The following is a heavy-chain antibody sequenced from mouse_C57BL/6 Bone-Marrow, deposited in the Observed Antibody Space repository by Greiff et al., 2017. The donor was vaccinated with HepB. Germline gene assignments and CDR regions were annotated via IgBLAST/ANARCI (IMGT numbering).Heavy chain of an antibody. J-gene: IGHJ3*01. CDR2: IDPSDSYT. CDR3: ASWVWFAY. CDR1: GYTFTSYW. V-gene: IGHV1-50*01. Sequence: VQLQQPGAELVKPGASVKLSCKASGYTFTSYWMQWVKQRPGQGLEWIGEIDPSDSYTNYNQKLKGKATLPVDTASITAYMQLSSLRSEDSAVYYCASWVWFAYWGQGTLVTVSA.